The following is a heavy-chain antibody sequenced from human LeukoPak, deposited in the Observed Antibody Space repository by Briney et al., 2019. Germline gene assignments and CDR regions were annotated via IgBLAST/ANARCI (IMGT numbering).Heavy chain of an antibody. CDR2: ISASGGST. CDR1: GFTFSNYA. J-gene: IGHJ4*02. D-gene: IGHD4-4*01. CDR3: ARVGLALAVTLFDD. V-gene: IGHV3-23*01. Sequence: GGSLRLSCAASGFTFSNYAMRWVRQAPGKGLEWVSSISASGGSTDYADSVKGRFTISRDNSKNTLYLQMNSLRAEDTAVYYCARVGLALAVTLFDDWGQGTLVTVSS.